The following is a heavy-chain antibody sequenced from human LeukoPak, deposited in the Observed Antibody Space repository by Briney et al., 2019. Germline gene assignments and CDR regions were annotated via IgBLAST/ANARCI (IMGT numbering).Heavy chain of an antibody. CDR2: INAGNGNT. D-gene: IGHD4-17*01. J-gene: IGHJ4*02. Sequence: ASVRVSCKASGYTFTSYAMHWVRQAPGQRLEWMGWINAGNGNTKYSQKFQGRVTITRDTSASTAYMELSSLRSEDTAVYYCARGSTVTPGGYWGQGTLVTVSS. CDR3: ARGSTVTPGGY. CDR1: GYTFTSYA. V-gene: IGHV1-3*01.